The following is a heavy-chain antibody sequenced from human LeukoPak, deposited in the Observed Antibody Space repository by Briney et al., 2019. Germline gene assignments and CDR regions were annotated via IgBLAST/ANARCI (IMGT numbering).Heavy chain of an antibody. V-gene: IGHV3-30*18. Sequence: GGSLRLSCAASGFTFSSYGMHWVRQAPGKGLEWVAVISYDGSNKYYADSVKGRFTISRDNSKNTLYLQMNSLRAEDTAVYYCAKDRGYCSSTSCYAGEFDYWGQGTLVTVSS. J-gene: IGHJ4*02. D-gene: IGHD2-2*01. CDR2: ISYDGSNK. CDR1: GFTFSSYG. CDR3: AKDRGYCSSTSCYAGEFDY.